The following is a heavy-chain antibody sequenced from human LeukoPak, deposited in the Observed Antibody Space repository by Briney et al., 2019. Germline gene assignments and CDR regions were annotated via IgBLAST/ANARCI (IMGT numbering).Heavy chain of an antibody. CDR2: INSDGSST. CDR3: ARDTFLDAFDI. Sequence: GGSRRLSCSASGFTFSSYWMNWVRQAPGKGLVWVSGINSDGSSTSYADSVKGRFTISRDNARNTLYLQMSSLRAGDTAMYYCARDTFLDAFDIWGQGTMVTVSS. V-gene: IGHV3-74*01. CDR1: GFTFSSYW. J-gene: IGHJ3*02.